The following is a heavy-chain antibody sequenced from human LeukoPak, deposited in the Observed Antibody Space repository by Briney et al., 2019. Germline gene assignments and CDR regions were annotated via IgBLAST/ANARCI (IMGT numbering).Heavy chain of an antibody. J-gene: IGHJ4*02. D-gene: IGHD2-15*01. CDR1: GFTFHNYA. CDR3: ARDQVVPGN. CDR2: ISYDGSDT. V-gene: IGHV3-30-3*01. Sequence: PGGSLRLSCAASGFTFHNYAMHWVRQAPGKGLEWVAIISYDGSDTHCADSVKGRFTISRDNSKNTLYLQMNSLRVEDTALYYCARDQVVPGNWGQGTLVTVSS.